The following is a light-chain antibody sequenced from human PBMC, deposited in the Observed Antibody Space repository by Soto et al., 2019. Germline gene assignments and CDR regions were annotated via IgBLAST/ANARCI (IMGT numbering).Light chain of an antibody. CDR3: HQRYNWPRVT. CDR2: GAS. V-gene: IGKV3D-20*02. Sequence: EIVLTQSPGTLSLAPGERATLSCRASQSVNSNYFTWYQQIPGQAPRLLIYGASSRATGIPDRFSGSGSGTDFTLTITSLEPEDFAVYFCHQRYNWPRVTFGQGTRLEIK. J-gene: IGKJ5*01. CDR1: QSVNSNY.